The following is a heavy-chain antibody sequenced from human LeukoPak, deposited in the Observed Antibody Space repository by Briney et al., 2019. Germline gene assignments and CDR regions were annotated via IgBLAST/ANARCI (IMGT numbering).Heavy chain of an antibody. CDR2: ISYDGSTK. Sequence: PGRSLRLSCAASGFTFSSYGMHWVRQAPGKGLEWVAFISYDGSTKTYADSVKGRFTTSRDISLHLQMNSLRAEDAAVYYCVRNNNNDYWGQGTLVTVSS. CDR3: VRNNNNDY. D-gene: IGHD2/OR15-2a*01. V-gene: IGHV3-30*03. J-gene: IGHJ4*02. CDR1: GFTFSSYG.